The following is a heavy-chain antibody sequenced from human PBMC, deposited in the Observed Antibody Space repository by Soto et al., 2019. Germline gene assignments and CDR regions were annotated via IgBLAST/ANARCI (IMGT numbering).Heavy chain of an antibody. V-gene: IGHV1-69*13. CDR1: GGTFSSYA. D-gene: IGHD5-12*01. Sequence: SVKVSCKASGGTFSSYAISWVRQAPGQGLEWMGGIIPIFVTANYAQKFQGRVTITADESTSTAYMELSSLRSEDTAVYYCARGLTPSGYSGYDSFDYWGQGTLVTVSS. J-gene: IGHJ4*02. CDR2: IIPIFVTA. CDR3: ARGLTPSGYSGYDSFDY.